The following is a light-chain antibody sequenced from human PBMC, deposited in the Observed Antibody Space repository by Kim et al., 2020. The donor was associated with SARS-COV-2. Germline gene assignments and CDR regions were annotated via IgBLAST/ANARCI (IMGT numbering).Light chain of an antibody. CDR1: TGAVTSGHY. V-gene: IGLV7-46*01. CDR2: DTD. Sequence: PGGTDTRPCGSSTGAVTSGHYPYWLQEKPGQAPSALIFDTDNKRTWTPARFSGSVLGGKAALTLSGAQPEDEADYYCLLSYSGVRVFGGGTQLTVL. CDR3: LLSYSGVRV. J-gene: IGLJ3*02.